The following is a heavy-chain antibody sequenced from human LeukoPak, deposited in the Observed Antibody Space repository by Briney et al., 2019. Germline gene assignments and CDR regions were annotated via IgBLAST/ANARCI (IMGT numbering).Heavy chain of an antibody. V-gene: IGHV3-21*01. Sequence: PGGSLRLSWAASGFTFSSSTMNWVRQAPGQGLEWVSSISSSSSNTHYADSVKGRFTISRDNAKNSLYLQMNSLRDEDTAVYYCVYGDNRGYWGQGTLVTVSS. CDR3: VYGDNRGY. CDR2: ISSSSSNT. D-gene: IGHD4-17*01. CDR1: GFTFSSST. J-gene: IGHJ4*02.